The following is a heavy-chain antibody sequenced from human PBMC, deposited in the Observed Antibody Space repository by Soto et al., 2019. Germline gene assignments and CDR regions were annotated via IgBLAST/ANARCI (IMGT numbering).Heavy chain of an antibody. D-gene: IGHD1-20*01. CDR2: ISAYNGNT. J-gene: IGHJ4*02. Sequence: GASVKVSCKASGYTFTSYGISWVRQAPGQGLEWMGWISAYNGNTNYAQKLQGRVTMTTDTSTSTAYMELRSLRSDDTAVYYCARDSDNWNARPPPPLDYWGQGTLVTVSS. V-gene: IGHV1-18*01. CDR1: GYTFTSYG. CDR3: ARDSDNWNARPPPPLDY.